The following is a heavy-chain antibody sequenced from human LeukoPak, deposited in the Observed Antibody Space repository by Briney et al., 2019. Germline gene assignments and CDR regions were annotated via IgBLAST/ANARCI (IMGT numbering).Heavy chain of an antibody. CDR2: IRTSSGGI. D-gene: IGHD2-21*02. Sequence: GGSLRLSCAASGFTFSRYSVNWVRQAPGRGLEWVAYIRTSSGGIYYADSVKGRFTISTDTAKNSLYLEMNNLRDGDTAVYYCARDDSWAFDYWGQGILVTVSS. J-gene: IGHJ4*02. V-gene: IGHV3-48*02. CDR1: GFTFSRYS. CDR3: ARDDSWAFDY.